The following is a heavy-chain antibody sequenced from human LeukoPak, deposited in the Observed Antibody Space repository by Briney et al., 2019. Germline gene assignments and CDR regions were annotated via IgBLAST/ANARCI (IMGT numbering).Heavy chain of an antibody. CDR1: GGSISSYY. Sequence: SETLSLTCTVSGGSISSYYWSWIRQPPGKGLEWIGYIHYSGTTYYNPSLNSRVTISLDTSKNQFSLRLSSVTAADTAVFYCARGGLTGPLGDWGQGMLVTVSS. J-gene: IGHJ4*02. CDR2: IHYSGTT. CDR3: ARGGLTGPLGD. D-gene: IGHD3-9*01. V-gene: IGHV4-59*12.